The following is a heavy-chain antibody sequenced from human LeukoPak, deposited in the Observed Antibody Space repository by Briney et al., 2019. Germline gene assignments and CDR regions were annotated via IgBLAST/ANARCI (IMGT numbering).Heavy chain of an antibody. J-gene: IGHJ4*02. CDR2: IRSKTDGGTT. D-gene: IGHD3-10*01. Sequence: PGGSLRLSCAASGFTFSNAWMSWVRQAPGKGLEWVGRIRSKTDGGTTDYAAPVKGRFSISRDDSKDTLYLQMNSLKNEDTAVYYCTAPSGSAGYWGQGTLVTVSS. V-gene: IGHV3-15*01. CDR1: GFTFSNAW. CDR3: TAPSGSAGY.